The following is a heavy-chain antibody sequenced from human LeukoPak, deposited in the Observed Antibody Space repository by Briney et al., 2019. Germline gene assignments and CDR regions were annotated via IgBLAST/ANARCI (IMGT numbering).Heavy chain of an antibody. D-gene: IGHD1-7*01. Sequence: PEGSLRLSCATSGLTFRTTWMHWVRQAPGKGLMWVSRMNGEGTTIDYADSVKGRFTVSRDYAKNTLFLQMNNLRTEDTALYFCATARNFRFEYWGQGSLVIVSA. CDR1: GLTFRTTW. V-gene: IGHV3-74*01. CDR3: ATARNFRFEY. CDR2: MNGEGTTI. J-gene: IGHJ4*02.